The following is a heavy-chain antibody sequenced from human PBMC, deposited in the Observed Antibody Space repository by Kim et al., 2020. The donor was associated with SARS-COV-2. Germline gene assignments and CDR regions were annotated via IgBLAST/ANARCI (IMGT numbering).Heavy chain of an antibody. Sequence: SDTLSLTCTVSGGSISSSSYYWGWIRQPPGKGLEWIGSIYYSGSTYYNPSLKSRVTISVDTSKNQFSLKLSSVTAADTAVYYCASQRPRKSITIFGVVIIDAFDIWGQGTMVTVSS. CDR1: GGSISSSSYY. CDR3: ASQRPRKSITIFGVVIIDAFDI. V-gene: IGHV4-39*01. J-gene: IGHJ3*02. CDR2: IYYSGST. D-gene: IGHD3-3*01.